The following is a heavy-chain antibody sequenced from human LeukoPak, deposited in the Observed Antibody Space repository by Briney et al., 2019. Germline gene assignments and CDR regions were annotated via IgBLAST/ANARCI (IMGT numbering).Heavy chain of an antibody. Sequence: GGSLRLSCAASGFTFSSYSMNWVRQAPGKGLEWVSSISSSSSYIYYADSVKGRFTISRDNAKNSLYLQMNSLRAEDTAVYYCAKEFAGYCSGGSCYNKYYMDVWGKGTTVTISS. J-gene: IGHJ6*03. D-gene: IGHD2-15*01. CDR3: AKEFAGYCSGGSCYNKYYMDV. CDR2: ISSSSSYI. CDR1: GFTFSSYS. V-gene: IGHV3-21*01.